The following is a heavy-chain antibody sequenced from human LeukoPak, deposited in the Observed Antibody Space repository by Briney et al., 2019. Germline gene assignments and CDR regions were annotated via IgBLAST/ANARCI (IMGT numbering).Heavy chain of an antibody. CDR1: GFTFSSYA. Sequence: GGSLRLSCAASGFTFSSYAMSWVRRAPGKGLEWVSAISGSGGSTYYANSVKGRFTISRDNSKNTLYLQMNSLRAEDTAVYYCAKGRVITMIVVVTTPFDYWGQGTLVTVSS. V-gene: IGHV3-23*01. D-gene: IGHD3-22*01. CDR2: ISGSGGST. J-gene: IGHJ4*02. CDR3: AKGRVITMIVVVTTPFDY.